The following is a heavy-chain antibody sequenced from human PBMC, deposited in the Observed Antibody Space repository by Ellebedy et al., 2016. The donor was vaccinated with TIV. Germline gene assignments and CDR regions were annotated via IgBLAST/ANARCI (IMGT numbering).Heavy chain of an antibody. V-gene: IGHV3-30*04. Sequence: GGSLRLXXAASGFSFSRSAMSWVRQAPGKGLEWVAVISYDGRDAYYADSVKGRFTISRDNSKNMVYLQMNSLRVEDTALYYCVRGGGYSFDYWGQGVLVTVSS. CDR2: ISYDGRDA. CDR3: VRGGGYSFDY. D-gene: IGHD1-26*01. CDR1: GFSFSRSA. J-gene: IGHJ4*02.